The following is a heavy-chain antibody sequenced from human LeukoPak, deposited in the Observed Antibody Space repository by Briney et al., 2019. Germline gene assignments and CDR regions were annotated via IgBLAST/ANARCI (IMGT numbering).Heavy chain of an antibody. CDR3: ASRRTKAAAGAKMDNWFDP. D-gene: IGHD6-13*01. J-gene: IGHJ5*02. CDR2: INHSGST. CDR1: GGSFSGYY. Sequence: SETLSLTCAVYGGSFSGYYWSWIRQPPGKGLEWIGEINHSGSTNYNPSLKSRVTISVDTSKNQFSLKLSSVTAADTAVYYCASRRTKAAAGAKMDNWFDPWGQGTLVTVSS. V-gene: IGHV4-34*01.